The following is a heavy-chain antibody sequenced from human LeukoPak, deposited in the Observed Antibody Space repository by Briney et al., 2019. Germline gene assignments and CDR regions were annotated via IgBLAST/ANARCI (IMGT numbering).Heavy chain of an antibody. CDR2: INPNSSGT. D-gene: IGHD2-15*01. CDR3: ATKDCSGGSCYILDV. Sequence: ASVTVSCKASGYTFTAYYMQWVRQAPGQGLEWIGWINPNSSGTNYAQKFQGRVSMTRDTSISTAYMELSRLRSDDTAAYYCATKDCSGGSCYILDVWGQGTTVTVSS. CDR1: GYTFTAYY. J-gene: IGHJ6*02. V-gene: IGHV1-2*02.